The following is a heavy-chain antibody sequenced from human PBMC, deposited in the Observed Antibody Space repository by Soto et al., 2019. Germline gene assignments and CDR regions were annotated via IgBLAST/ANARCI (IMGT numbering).Heavy chain of an antibody. CDR1: GKSLSGYY. V-gene: IGHV4-34*01. J-gene: IGHJ4*02. CDR2: INHSGNT. D-gene: IGHD1-26*01. Sequence: QVQLQQWGAGLLKPSETLSLTCAVYGKSLSGYYWSCIRQPPGKALEWIGEINHSGNTNYNPSLKSRVTISVDTSKNQLFLNLSSVTAADTAMYYCARHHVRGRTIAGAAEFWGQGTLVTVSS. CDR3: ARHHVRGRTIAGAAEF.